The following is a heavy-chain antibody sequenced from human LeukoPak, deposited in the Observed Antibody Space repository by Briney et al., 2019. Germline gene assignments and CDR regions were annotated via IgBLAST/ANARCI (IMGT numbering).Heavy chain of an antibody. Sequence: GGSLRLSCAASGFTFSSYAMTWVRQAPGEGLEWVSSISGSGSSTYYADSVKGRFTISRDNSKNTLYLQMNSLRAEDTAVYYCAKEGNFVVMTVTPKIFFFDYWGRGPLVTVPS. CDR3: AKEGNFVVMTVTPKIFFFDY. CDR2: ISGSGSST. J-gene: IGHJ4*02. V-gene: IGHV3-23*01. D-gene: IGHD2-21*02. CDR1: GFTFSSYA.